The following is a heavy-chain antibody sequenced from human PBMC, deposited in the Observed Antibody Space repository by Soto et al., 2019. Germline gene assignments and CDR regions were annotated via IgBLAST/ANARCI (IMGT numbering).Heavy chain of an antibody. J-gene: IGHJ4*02. CDR3: VRGAIRGYSYGHSDY. CDR1: GFSFSSYT. Sequence: PGGSLRLSCAASGFSFSSYTMDWVRQAPGKGLQWVSSISITGSYIYYADSVKGRFAISRDNAQNSLYLHMNSLRAEDTAVYYCVRGAIRGYSYGHSDYWGQGTLVTVSS. D-gene: IGHD5-18*01. CDR2: ISITGSYI. V-gene: IGHV3-21*01.